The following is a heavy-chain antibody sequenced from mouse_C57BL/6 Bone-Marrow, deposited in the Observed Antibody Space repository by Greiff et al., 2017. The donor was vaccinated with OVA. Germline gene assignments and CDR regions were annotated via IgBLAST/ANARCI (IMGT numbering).Heavy chain of an antibody. CDR2: IWSGGCT. CDR3: ARLSY. V-gene: IGHV2-2*01. Sequence: VQRVESGPGLVQPSQSLSITCTVSGFSLTSYGVHWVRQSPGKGLEWLGVIWSGGCTDYNAAFISRLSISKDNSKSQVFFKMNSLQADDTAIYYCARLSYWGQGTLVTVSA. CDR1: GFSLTSYG. J-gene: IGHJ3*01.